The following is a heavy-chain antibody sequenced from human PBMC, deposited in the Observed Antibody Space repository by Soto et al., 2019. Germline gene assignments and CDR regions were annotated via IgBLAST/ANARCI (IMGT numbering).Heavy chain of an antibody. D-gene: IGHD3-16*02. J-gene: IGHJ3*02. CDR3: ARRYRSAFAI. Sequence: PSETLSLTCTVSGCSISSYYWSWIRQPPGKGLEWIGYIYYSGSTNYNPSLKSRVTISVDTSKNQFSLKLSSVTAADTAVYYCARRYRSAFAIWGQGTMVTVSS. CDR2: IYYSGST. CDR1: GCSISSYY. V-gene: IGHV4-59*01.